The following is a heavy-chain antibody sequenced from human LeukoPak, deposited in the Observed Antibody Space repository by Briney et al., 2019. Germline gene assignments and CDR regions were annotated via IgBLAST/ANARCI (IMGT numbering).Heavy chain of an antibody. V-gene: IGHV3-30*18. Sequence: GGSLRLSCRASRFSFSDYDMHWVRQAPGKGLEWVAVISSDGSRKHYGDSVKGRFTISRDNSESTLFLQMNILRTDDTSVYFCAKYAYNWNAPDGFDMWGQGTMVIVSS. CDR1: RFSFSDYD. D-gene: IGHD1-1*01. CDR2: ISSDGSRK. J-gene: IGHJ3*02. CDR3: AKYAYNWNAPDGFDM.